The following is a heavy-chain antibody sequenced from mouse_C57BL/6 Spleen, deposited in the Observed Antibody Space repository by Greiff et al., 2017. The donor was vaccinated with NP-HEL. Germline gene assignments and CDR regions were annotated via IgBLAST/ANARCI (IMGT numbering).Heavy chain of an antibody. CDR1: GFTFSNYW. CDR3: TGHRTLPY. V-gene: IGHV6-3*01. CDR2: IRLKSDNYAT. J-gene: IGHJ2*01. Sequence: EVQLVESGGGLVQPGGSMKLSCVASGFTFSNYWMNWVRQSPEKGLEWVAQIRLKSDNYATHYAESVKGRFTISRDDSKSSVYLQMNNLRAEDTGIYYCTGHRTLPYWGQGTTLTVSS.